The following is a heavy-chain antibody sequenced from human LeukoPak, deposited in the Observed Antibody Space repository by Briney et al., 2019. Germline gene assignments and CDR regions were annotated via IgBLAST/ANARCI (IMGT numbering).Heavy chain of an antibody. CDR2: MNPNSGNT. CDR1: GYTFTSYD. J-gene: IGHJ4*02. Sequence: ASVKVSCKASGYTFTSYDINWVRQATGQGLEWMGWMNPNSGNTGYAQKFQGRVIMTRNTSISTAYMELSSLRSEDTAVYYCARGYRSRHYYDSSGMAHGYWGQGTLVTVSS. CDR3: ARGYRSRHYYDSSGMAHGY. V-gene: IGHV1-8*01. D-gene: IGHD3-22*01.